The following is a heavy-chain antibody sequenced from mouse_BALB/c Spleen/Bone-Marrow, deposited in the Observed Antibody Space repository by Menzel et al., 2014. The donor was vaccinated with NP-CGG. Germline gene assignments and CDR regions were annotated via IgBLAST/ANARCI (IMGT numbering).Heavy chain of an antibody. Sequence: VQLQQSGPGLVSPSQRLSITCTVSGFSLTNYCVHWVRQPPGKGLEWLGAIWAGGSTNYKSALMSRLSISKDNSKSQVFLKMNSLQTDDTAMYYCARDGATATLAYWVQGTLVTVSA. J-gene: IGHJ3*01. V-gene: IGHV2-9*02. CDR2: IWAGGST. CDR3: ARDGATATLAY. D-gene: IGHD1-2*01. CDR1: GFSLTNYC.